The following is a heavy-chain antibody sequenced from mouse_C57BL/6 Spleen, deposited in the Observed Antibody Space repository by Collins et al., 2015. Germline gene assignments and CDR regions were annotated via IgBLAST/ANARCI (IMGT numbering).Heavy chain of an antibody. CDR3: AGYGNYPYYFDY. Sequence: EVQLQQSGPELVKPGASVKISCKASGYTFTDYYMNWVKQSHGKSLEWIGDINPNNGGTTYNQKFKSKATLTVDKSSSTAYMELRSLTSEDSAVYYCAGYGNYPYYFDYWGQGTTLTVSS. CDR1: GYTFTDYY. V-gene: IGHV1-26*01. D-gene: IGHD2-1*01. J-gene: IGHJ2*01. CDR2: INPNNGGT.